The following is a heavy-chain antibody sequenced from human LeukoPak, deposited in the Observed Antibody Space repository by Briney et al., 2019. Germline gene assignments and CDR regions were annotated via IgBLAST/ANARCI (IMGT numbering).Heavy chain of an antibody. D-gene: IGHD3-22*01. V-gene: IGHV3-23*01. CDR1: GFTFSSYA. Sequence: PGGSLRLSCAASGFTFSSYAMSWVRQAPGKGLEWVSGITGSGGSTYYADSVKGRFTISRGNSKNTLYLQMNSLRAEDTAVYYCANRHYDSSGHKSYFDYWGQGTLVTVSS. CDR3: ANRHYDSSGHKSYFDY. J-gene: IGHJ4*02. CDR2: ITGSGGST.